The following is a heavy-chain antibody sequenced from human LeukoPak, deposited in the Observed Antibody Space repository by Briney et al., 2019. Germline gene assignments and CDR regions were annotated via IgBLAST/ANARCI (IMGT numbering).Heavy chain of an antibody. D-gene: IGHD6-19*01. CDR3: ARQDSSGWLFDY. CDR1: GGSISSYY. V-gene: IGHV4-59*01. CDR2: IYYSGST. Sequence: TSETLSLTCTVSGGSISSYYWSWIRQPPGKGLEWIGYIYYSGSTNYNPSLKSRVTISLDTSKNQFSLKLTSVTAADTAVYYCARQDSSGWLFDYWGQGTLVTVSS. J-gene: IGHJ4*02.